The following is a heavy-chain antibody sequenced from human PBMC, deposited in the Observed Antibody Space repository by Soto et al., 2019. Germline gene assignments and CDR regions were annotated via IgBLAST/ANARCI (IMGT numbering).Heavy chain of an antibody. V-gene: IGHV4-59*01. J-gene: IGHJ3*02. D-gene: IGHD4-17*01. Sequence: SETLSLTCTVSGGSISSYYWSWIRQPPGKGLEWIGYIYYSGSTNYNPSLKSRVTISVDTSKNQFSLKLSSVTAADTAVYYCARGPMVTTGLVDAFDIWGQGTMVTVSS. CDR2: IYYSGST. CDR3: ARGPMVTTGLVDAFDI. CDR1: GGSISSYY.